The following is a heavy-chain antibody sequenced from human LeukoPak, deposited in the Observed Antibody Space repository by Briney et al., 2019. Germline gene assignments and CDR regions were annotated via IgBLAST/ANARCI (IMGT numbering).Heavy chain of an antibody. D-gene: IGHD5-18*01. CDR2: IYYSGST. V-gene: IGHV4-39*07. CDR3: ARDQYTYTHPPRLDV. J-gene: IGHJ6*04. Sequence: SETLSLTCTVSGGSISSSSYYWGWIRQPPGKGLEWIGSIYYSGSTYYNPSLKSRVTISVDTSKNQFSLKLSSVTAADTAVYYCARDQYTYTHPPRLDVWGKGITVTISS. CDR1: GGSISSSSYY.